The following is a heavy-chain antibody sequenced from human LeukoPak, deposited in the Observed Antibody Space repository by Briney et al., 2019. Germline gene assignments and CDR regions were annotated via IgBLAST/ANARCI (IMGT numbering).Heavy chain of an antibody. J-gene: IGHJ4*02. V-gene: IGHV1-2*02. Sequence: ASVKVSCKASGYTFTGYYMHWVRQAPGQGLEWMGWINPNSGGTNYAQKFQGSVSMTRDTSISTVYMDLSRLSSDDTAVYYCARGGYNTGWEFDYWGQGTLVTVSS. CDR2: INPNSGGT. D-gene: IGHD6-19*01. CDR3: ARGGYNTGWEFDY. CDR1: GYTFTGYY.